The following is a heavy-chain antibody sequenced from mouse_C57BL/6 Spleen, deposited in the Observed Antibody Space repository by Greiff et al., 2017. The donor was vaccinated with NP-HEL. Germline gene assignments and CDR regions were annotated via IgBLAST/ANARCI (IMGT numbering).Heavy chain of an antibody. CDR1: GYAFSSSW. CDR2: IYPGDGDT. Sequence: QVQLQQSGPELVKPGASVKISCKASGYAFSSSWMNWVKQRPGKGLEWIGRIYPGDGDTNYNGKFKGKGTLTADKSSSTAYMQLSSLTSEDSAVYFCARSLYYGSSYWFAYWGQGTLVTVSA. CDR3: ARSLYYGSSYWFAY. V-gene: IGHV1-82*01. D-gene: IGHD1-1*01. J-gene: IGHJ3*01.